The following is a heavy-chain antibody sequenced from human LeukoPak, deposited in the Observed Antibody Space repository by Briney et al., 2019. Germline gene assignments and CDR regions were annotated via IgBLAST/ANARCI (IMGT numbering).Heavy chain of an antibody. D-gene: IGHD6-13*01. J-gene: IGHJ4*02. CDR1: GGSISSYY. CDR3: ARRIAAAGTGHFDY. CDR2: IYCSGST. V-gene: IGHV4-59*01. Sequence: SETLSLTCTVSGGSISSYYWSWIRQPPGKGLEWIGYIYCSGSTNYNPSLKSRVTISVDTSKNQFSLKLSSVTAADTAVYYCARRIAAAGTGHFDYWGQGTLVTVSS.